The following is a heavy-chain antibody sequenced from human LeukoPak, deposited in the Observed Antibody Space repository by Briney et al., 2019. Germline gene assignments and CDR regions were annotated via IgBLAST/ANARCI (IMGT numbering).Heavy chain of an antibody. Sequence: GGSLRLYCAASGFTVSSNYMSWVRQAPGKGLEWVSSIRSDGTYHADSVKGRFTISSHSSKSTVYLQMNSLRPEDTAVYYCARGSAAAPEDYWGQGTLVTVSS. CDR2: IRSDGT. J-gene: IGHJ4*02. CDR3: ARGSAAAPEDY. V-gene: IGHV3-53*04. CDR1: GFTVSSNY. D-gene: IGHD6-13*01.